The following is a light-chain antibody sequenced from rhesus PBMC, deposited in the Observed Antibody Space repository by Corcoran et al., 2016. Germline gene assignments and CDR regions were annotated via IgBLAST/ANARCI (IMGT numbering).Light chain of an antibody. CDR1: QSVSSY. Sequence: QVILTQSPATLSLSPGERATLSCRASQSVSSYLAWYQQKPGKAPRHLLYGASSRATGIPDRFSGSGSGTDFTLTISSLEPKDVGVYHCYQHSSGLTFGGGAKVEIK. V-gene: IGKV3-10*01. CDR3: YQHSSGLT. J-gene: IGKJ4*01. CDR2: GAS.